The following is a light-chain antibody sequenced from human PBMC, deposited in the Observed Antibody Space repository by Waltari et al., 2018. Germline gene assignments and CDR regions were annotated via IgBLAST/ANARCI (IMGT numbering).Light chain of an antibody. V-gene: IGLV1-40*01. J-gene: IGLJ2*01. CDR3: QSFDNMLSGGVV. Sequence: QSVLTQPPSVSGTPGQRVTISCSGSTSNIGAGHDVHWYQHLPGTAPKLLLYGNNKRPAGVPDRSPGSKSGTSASLAITGLQADDEADYFCQSFDNMLSGGVVFGGGTKLAVL. CDR1: TSNIGAGHD. CDR2: GNN.